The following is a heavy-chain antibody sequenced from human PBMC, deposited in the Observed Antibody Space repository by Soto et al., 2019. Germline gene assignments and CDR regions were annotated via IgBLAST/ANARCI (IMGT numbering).Heavy chain of an antibody. Sequence: GGSLRLSCAASGFTFSSYSMNWVRQAPGKGLEWVSSISSSSSYIYYADSVKGRFTVSRDNAKNSLYLQMNSLRAEDTAVYYCASLIAVAGTRGYWGQGTLVTVSS. CDR1: GFTFSSYS. V-gene: IGHV3-21*01. J-gene: IGHJ4*02. CDR2: ISSSSSYI. D-gene: IGHD6-19*01. CDR3: ASLIAVAGTRGY.